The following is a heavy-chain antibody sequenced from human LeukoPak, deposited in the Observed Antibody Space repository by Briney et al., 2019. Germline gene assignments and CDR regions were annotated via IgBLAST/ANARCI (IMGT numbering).Heavy chain of an antibody. Sequence: GTSLRLSCAASGFTFSTYGMHWVRQAPGKGLEWAAVIWHDGKNKYYADSVKGRFTISRDNSKNTLYLQMDSLRAEDTAVYYCARDRGSNDPIDYWGQGTLVTVSS. J-gene: IGHJ4*02. V-gene: IGHV3-33*08. CDR1: GFTFSTYG. CDR3: ARDRGSNDPIDY. D-gene: IGHD2-15*01. CDR2: IWHDGKNK.